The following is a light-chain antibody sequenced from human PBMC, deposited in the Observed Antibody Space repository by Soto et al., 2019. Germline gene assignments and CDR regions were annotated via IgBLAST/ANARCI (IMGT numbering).Light chain of an antibody. V-gene: IGKV1-39*01. CDR2: AAS. CDR3: QQSYSTPRT. CDR1: QSISSY. Sequence: DIQMTQSPSSLSASVGDRVSITCRASQSISSYLNWYQQKPGQAPKLLIYAASSLQSGVPSRFSGSGSGTDFTLTISSLQPEDFATYYCQQSYSTPRTFGQGTKVDNK. J-gene: IGKJ1*01.